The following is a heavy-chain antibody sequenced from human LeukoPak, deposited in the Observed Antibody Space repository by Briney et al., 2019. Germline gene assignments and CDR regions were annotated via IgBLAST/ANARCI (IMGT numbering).Heavy chain of an antibody. D-gene: IGHD3-10*01. CDR1: GFTFSSYG. V-gene: IGHV3-33*06. Sequence: QAGGSLRLSCAASGFTFSSYGMHWVRQAPGKGLEWVAVIWYDGSNKYYADSVKGRFTISRDNSKNTLYLQMNSLRAEDTAVYYCAKGHYYGSGSLDYWGQGTLVTVSS. CDR3: AKGHYYGSGSLDY. J-gene: IGHJ4*02. CDR2: IWYDGSNK.